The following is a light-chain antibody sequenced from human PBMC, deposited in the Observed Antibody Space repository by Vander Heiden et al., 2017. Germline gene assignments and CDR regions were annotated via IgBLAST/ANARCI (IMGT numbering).Light chain of an antibody. Sequence: IVMTQSPPTLSVSPGERATLSCRASQSVSSNLAWYQQKPVQAPRLLIYGASTRATGIPARFSGSGSGTEFTLTISSLQSEDFAVYYCQQYNNWPRTFGQGTKVEIK. CDR1: QSVSSN. CDR2: GAS. CDR3: QQYNNWPRT. J-gene: IGKJ1*01. V-gene: IGKV3-15*01.